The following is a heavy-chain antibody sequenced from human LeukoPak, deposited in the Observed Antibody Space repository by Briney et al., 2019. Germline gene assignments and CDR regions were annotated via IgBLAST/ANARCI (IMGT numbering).Heavy chain of an antibody. CDR3: AKEEYSSAWYSDY. Sequence: PGGSLRLSCAASGFTFSNYGMHWVRQPPGKGLEWVALIRYDENNKYYADSVKGRFTISRDNSKNTLYLQINSLRAEDTAVYYCAKEEYSSAWYSDYWGQGTLVTVSS. CDR1: GFTFSNYG. V-gene: IGHV3-30*02. D-gene: IGHD6-19*01. J-gene: IGHJ4*02. CDR2: IRYDENNK.